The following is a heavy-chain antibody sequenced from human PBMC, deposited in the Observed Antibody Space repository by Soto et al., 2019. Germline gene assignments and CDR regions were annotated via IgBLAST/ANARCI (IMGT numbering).Heavy chain of an antibody. CDR2: INPNSGST. CDR3: AREDCSSTSCRRSRRAWFDP. V-gene: IGHV1-18*01. CDR1: GYTFTIYG. D-gene: IGHD2-2*01. J-gene: IGHJ5*02. Sequence: ASVKVSCKASGYTFTIYGISWVRQAPGQGLEWMGWINPNSGSTNYAQKLQGRVTMTTDTSTSTAYMELSRLRSDDTAVYYCAREDCSSTSCRRSRRAWFDPWGQGTLVTVSS.